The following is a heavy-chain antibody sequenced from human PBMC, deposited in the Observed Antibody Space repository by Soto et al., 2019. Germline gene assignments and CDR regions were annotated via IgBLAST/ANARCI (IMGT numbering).Heavy chain of an antibody. CDR2: IYTGGFT. V-gene: IGHV3-53*01. Sequence: GGSLRLSCAASGFTVGSTYMTWVRQAPGKGLEWLSVIYTGGFTYYADSVRGRFTISRDDSNNTLFLQMNNLRADDTAVYYCARAGFGGTDWLDPWGQGTLVTVS. J-gene: IGHJ5*02. D-gene: IGHD3-10*01. CDR1: GFTVGSTY. CDR3: ARAGFGGTDWLDP.